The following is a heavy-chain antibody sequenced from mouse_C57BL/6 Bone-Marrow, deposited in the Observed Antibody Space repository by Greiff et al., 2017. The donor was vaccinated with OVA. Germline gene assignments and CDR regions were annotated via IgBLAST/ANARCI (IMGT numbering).Heavy chain of an antibody. CDR2: IRSKSNNYAT. V-gene: IGHV10-1*01. CDR1: GFSFNTYA. Sequence: EVHLVESGGGLVQPKGSLKLSCAASGFSFNTYAMNWVRQAPGKGLEWVARIRSKSNNYATYYADSVKDRFTISRDDSESMLYLQMNNLKTEDTAMYYCVRFYYDYDEGAMDYWGQGTSVTVSS. D-gene: IGHD2-4*01. J-gene: IGHJ4*01. CDR3: VRFYYDYDEGAMDY.